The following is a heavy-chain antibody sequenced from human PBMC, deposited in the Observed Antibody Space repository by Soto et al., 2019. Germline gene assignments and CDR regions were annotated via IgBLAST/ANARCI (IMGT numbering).Heavy chain of an antibody. D-gene: IGHD4-17*01. Sequence: QITLKEPGPTLVKPTQTLTLTCTFSGFSLSTSGVGVDWIRQPPGKALEWLALIYWDDDKRYSPSLKSRLTITKDTSKNQVVLTMTNMDPVDTATYYCAHKMGGGDYAWVYDYWGQGTLVTVSS. V-gene: IGHV2-5*02. J-gene: IGHJ4*02. CDR3: AHKMGGGDYAWVYDY. CDR1: GFSLSTSGVG. CDR2: IYWDDDK.